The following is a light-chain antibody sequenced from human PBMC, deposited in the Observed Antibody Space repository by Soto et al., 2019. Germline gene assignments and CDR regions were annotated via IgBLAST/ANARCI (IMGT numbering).Light chain of an antibody. J-gene: IGKJ2*01. Sequence: EIVLTQSPGILSLSPGESATLSCRASQNINTHLAWYQQKPGQAPRLLIYDASNRATGISDSFSGSGPGADFTLTISRLEPEDSAVYYCPHYGDSLPNTFGQGTKLEIK. CDR2: DAS. V-gene: IGKV3-20*01. CDR3: PHYGDSLPNT. CDR1: QNINTH.